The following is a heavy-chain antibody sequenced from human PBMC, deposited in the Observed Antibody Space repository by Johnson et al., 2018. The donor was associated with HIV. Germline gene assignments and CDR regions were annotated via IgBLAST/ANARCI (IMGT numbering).Heavy chain of an antibody. D-gene: IGHD3-9*01. CDR2: IFSVGDV. CDR1: GITVGTNY. Sequence: MLLVESGGGLVQPGGSLRLSCAASGITVGTNYMSWVRQAPGKGLEWVSVIFSVGDVYYADSVKGRFTISRDNSKNTLYLQMNSLRAEDTAVYYCARELPSYDILTGPGAFDIWGQGTMVTVSS. CDR3: ARELPSYDILTGPGAFDI. J-gene: IGHJ3*02. V-gene: IGHV3-66*02.